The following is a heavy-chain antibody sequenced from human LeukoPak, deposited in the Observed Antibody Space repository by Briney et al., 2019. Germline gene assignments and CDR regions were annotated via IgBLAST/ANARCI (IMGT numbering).Heavy chain of an antibody. CDR2: VSASGVST. CDR3: AKDHFMTKYHY. Sequence: GGSLRLSCAASGFTFSSSAVSWVRQAPGKGLDWVSTVSASGVSTYYADSVKGRFTISRDNTRNTVYLQMNSLRAEDTAVYYCAKDHFMTKYHYWGQGTLVTVSS. D-gene: IGHD3-16*01. CDR1: GFTFSSSA. J-gene: IGHJ4*02. V-gene: IGHV3-23*01.